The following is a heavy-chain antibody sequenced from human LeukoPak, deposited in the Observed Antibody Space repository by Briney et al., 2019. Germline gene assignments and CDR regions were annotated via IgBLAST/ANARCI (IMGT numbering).Heavy chain of an antibody. V-gene: IGHV1-69*04. CDR1: VGTFSSYA. CDR2: IIPILGIA. D-gene: IGHD3-10*01. CDR3: ARDSSPLEYYYGSGSYPPLDY. Sequence: ASVNVSCKASVGTFSSYAISWVRQAPGQGLEWMGRIIPILGIANYAQKFQGRVTITADKSTSTAYMELSSLRSEDTAVYYCARDSSPLEYYYGSGSYPPLDYWGQGTLVTVSS. J-gene: IGHJ4*02.